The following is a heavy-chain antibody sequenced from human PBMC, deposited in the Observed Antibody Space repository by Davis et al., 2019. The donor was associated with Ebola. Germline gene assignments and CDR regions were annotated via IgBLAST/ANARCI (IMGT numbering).Heavy chain of an antibody. CDR3: ARDGGDGYNQPPDY. Sequence: GESLKISCAASGFTFSTYSMNWVRQAPGKGLEWVSSISRSSSYIYYADSVKGRFTISRDNAKNSLYLQMNSLRVEDTAVYYCARDGGDGYNQPPDYWGQGTLVTVSS. D-gene: IGHD5-24*01. V-gene: IGHV3-21*01. CDR1: GFTFSTYS. CDR2: ISRSSSYI. J-gene: IGHJ4*02.